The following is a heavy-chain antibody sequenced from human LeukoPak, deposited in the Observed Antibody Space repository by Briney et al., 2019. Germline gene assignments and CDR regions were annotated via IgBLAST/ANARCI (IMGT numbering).Heavy chain of an antibody. D-gene: IGHD6-19*01. CDR1: GFTFSSYW. CDR3: VRVSSDWVAFDV. CDR2: IYIDGSST. V-gene: IGHV3-74*01. Sequence: GGSLRLSCAASGFTFSSYWMHWVRQAPGKGLVWVSRIYIDGSSTSYADSVKGRFTISRDNAKNTLYMQMNSLRTEDTAVYYCVRVSSDWVAFDVWGQGTMVTVSS. J-gene: IGHJ3*01.